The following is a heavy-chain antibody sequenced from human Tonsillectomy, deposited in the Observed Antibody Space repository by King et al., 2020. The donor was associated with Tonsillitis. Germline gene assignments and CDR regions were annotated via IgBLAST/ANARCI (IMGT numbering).Heavy chain of an antibody. D-gene: IGHD3-10*01. V-gene: IGHV4-34*01. CDR2: INHSGST. J-gene: IGHJ5*02. CDR1: GGSFSGYY. Sequence: VQLQQWGAGLLKPSETLSLTCAVYGGSFSGYYWSWIRQPPGKGLEWIGEINHSGSTNYNPSLKSRVTVSVDTSKNQFSLKLSSVTAADTAVYYCARRGLGVRGVIKPDNWFDPWGQGTLVTVSS. CDR3: ARRGLGVRGVIKPDNWFDP.